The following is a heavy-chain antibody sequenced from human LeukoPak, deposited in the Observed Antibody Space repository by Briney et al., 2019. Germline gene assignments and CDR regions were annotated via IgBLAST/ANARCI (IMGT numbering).Heavy chain of an antibody. CDR3: TPLFYGDYVYY. J-gene: IGHJ4*02. CDR2: IKSKTDGGTT. CDR1: GFTFSGSA. Sequence: PGRSLRLSCAASGFTFSGSAMSWVRQAPGKGLEWVGRIKSKTDGGTTDYAAPVKGRFTISRDDSKNTLYLQMNSLKTEDTAVYYCTPLFYGDYVYYWGQGTLVTVSS. V-gene: IGHV3-15*01. D-gene: IGHD4-17*01.